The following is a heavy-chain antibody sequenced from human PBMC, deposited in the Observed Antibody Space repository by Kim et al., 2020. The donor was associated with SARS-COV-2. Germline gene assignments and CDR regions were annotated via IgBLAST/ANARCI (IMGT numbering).Heavy chain of an antibody. CDR2: ISCDGGNK. J-gene: IGHJ6*01. CDR1: GFTFSSYG. Sequence: GGSLRLSCAASGFTFSSYGMHWVRQAPGKGLEWVAGISCDGGNKYYADSAKGRLSTFRDNSKNTPYLHMNSLSAVDKAVFYYSKTLSFISSTPSIDVW. CDR3: SKTLSFISSTPSIDV. D-gene: IGHD3-10*01. V-gene: IGHV3-30*18.